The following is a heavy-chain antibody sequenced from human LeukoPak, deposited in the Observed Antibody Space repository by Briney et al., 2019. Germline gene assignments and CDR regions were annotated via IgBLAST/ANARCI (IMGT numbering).Heavy chain of an antibody. CDR2: ISYDVGKK. CDR3: GRSRRINASLYYYMDV. V-gene: IGHV3-30*03. J-gene: IGHJ6*03. Sequence: GGSLRLSCAASGFTFSSYGMHWVRQAPGKGLEWVAVISYDVGKKYYADSVKGRFTISRDNSKNTAYLLMNSLRTEDTAVYYCGRSRRINASLYYYMDVWGKGTTVTVPS. D-gene: IGHD2-15*01. CDR1: GFTFSSYG.